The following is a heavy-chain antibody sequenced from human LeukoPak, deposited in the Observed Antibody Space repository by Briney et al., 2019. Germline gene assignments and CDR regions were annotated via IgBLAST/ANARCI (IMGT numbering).Heavy chain of an antibody. CDR3: ARSLWISIAAAWIDY. D-gene: IGHD6-13*01. CDR1: GDSVSSNSAA. CDR2: TYYRSKWYN. V-gene: IGHV6-1*01. Sequence: SQTLSLTCAISGDSVSSNSAAWNWIRQSPSRGLEWLGRTYYRSKWYNDYAVSVKSRITINPDTSQNQFSLQLNSVTPEDTAVYYCARSLWISIAAAWIDYWGQGTLVTVSS. J-gene: IGHJ4*02.